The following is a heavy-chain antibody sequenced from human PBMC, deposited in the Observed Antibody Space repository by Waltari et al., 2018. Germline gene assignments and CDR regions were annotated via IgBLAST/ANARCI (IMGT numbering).Heavy chain of an antibody. CDR2: ISGSGGST. CDR3: AKDPKDMVRGVNGAFDI. V-gene: IGHV3-23*04. J-gene: IGHJ3*02. CDR1: GFPFSSYA. D-gene: IGHD3-10*01. Sequence: EVQLVESGGGLVQPGGSLRLSCAASGFPFSSYAMSWLRKAPGKGLEWVSAISGSGGSTYYADSVKGRFTISRDNSKNTLYLQMNSLRAEDTAVYYCAKDPKDMVRGVNGAFDIWGQGTMVTVSS.